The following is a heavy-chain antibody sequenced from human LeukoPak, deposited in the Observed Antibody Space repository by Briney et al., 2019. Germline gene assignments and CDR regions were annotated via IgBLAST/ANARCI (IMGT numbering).Heavy chain of an antibody. CDR2: ITSRSSTI. J-gene: IGHJ4*02. CDR1: GFTFSSYS. V-gene: IGHV3-48*02. Sequence: GGSLRLSCAASGFTFSSYSMNGVRQAPGKGLEWVSYITSRSSTIHYADSVKGRFTISRDNAKNSLYLQMNSLRDEDTAVYYCARVRENYVWGSFPFDYWGQGTLVTVSS. CDR3: ARVRENYVWGSFPFDY. D-gene: IGHD3-16*01.